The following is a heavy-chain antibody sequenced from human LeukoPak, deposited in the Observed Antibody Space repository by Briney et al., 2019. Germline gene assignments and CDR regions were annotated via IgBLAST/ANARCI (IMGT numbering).Heavy chain of an antibody. CDR3: ARGGYDMFL. CDR1: GFTVSRNY. Sequence: GGSLRLSCGASGFTVSRNYMGWVRQAPGKGLEWVSGIYDGGNTYYGDSVKGRFIISRDNSKNTLYLQMSSLRVEDTAAYYCARGGYDMFLWGQGTTVTVSS. D-gene: IGHD3-22*01. CDR2: IYDGGNT. J-gene: IGHJ6*02. V-gene: IGHV3-66*01.